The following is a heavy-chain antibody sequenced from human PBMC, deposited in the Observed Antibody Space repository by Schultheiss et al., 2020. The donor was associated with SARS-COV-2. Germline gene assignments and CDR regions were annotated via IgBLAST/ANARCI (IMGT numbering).Heavy chain of an antibody. CDR2: IWYDGSDK. CDR3: AKVPDY. CDR1: GFTFSNYG. J-gene: IGHJ4*02. Sequence: SLKISCAASGFTFSNYGMHWVRQAPGKGLEWVAIIWYDGSDKYYADSVKGRFTISRDNSKNTLYLQMNSLRAEDTAVYYCAKVPDYWGQGTLVTVSS. V-gene: IGHV3-33*06.